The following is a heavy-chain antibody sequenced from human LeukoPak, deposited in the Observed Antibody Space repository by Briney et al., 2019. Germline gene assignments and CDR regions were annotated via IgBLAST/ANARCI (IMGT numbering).Heavy chain of an antibody. CDR2: ISGSGAST. J-gene: IGHJ6*03. CDR1: GFTFSRDV. Sequence: GGSLRLSCAASGFTFSRDVMSWVRQAPGKGLEWVSGISGSGASTYYADSVRGRSTISRDNSKKTLHLQMNSLRDEDTAVYYCASLWEIVVPPYLDVWGTGTMVTVSS. CDR3: ASLWEIVVPPYLDV. D-gene: IGHD2-15*01. V-gene: IGHV3-23*01.